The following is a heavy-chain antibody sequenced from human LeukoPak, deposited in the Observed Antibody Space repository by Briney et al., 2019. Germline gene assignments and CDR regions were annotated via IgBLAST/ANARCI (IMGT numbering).Heavy chain of an antibody. CDR2: ISSSGSTI. CDR3: ARDPTSSGYSGYTDY. D-gene: IGHD5-12*01. CDR1: GFTFSDYY. V-gene: IGHV3-11*01. J-gene: IGHJ4*02. Sequence: PGGSLRLSCAASGFTFSDYYMSWIRQAPGKGLEWVSYISSSGSTIYYADSVKGRFTSSRDNAENSLYLQMNSLRAEDTAVYCCARDPTSSGYSGYTDYWGQGTLVTVSS.